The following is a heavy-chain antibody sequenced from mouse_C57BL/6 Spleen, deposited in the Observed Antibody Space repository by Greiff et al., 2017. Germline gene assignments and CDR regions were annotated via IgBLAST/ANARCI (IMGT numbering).Heavy chain of an antibody. D-gene: IGHD2-4*01. CDR3: ARRDIIYYDYSYAMDY. V-gene: IGHV3-6*01. CDR2: ISYDGSN. Sequence: ESGPGLVKPSQSLSLTCSVTGYSITSGYYWNWIRQFPGNKLEWMGYISYDGSNNYNPSLKNRISITRDTSKNQFFLKLNSVTTEDTATYYCARRDIIYYDYSYAMDYWGQGTSVTVSS. CDR1: GYSITSGYY. J-gene: IGHJ4*01.